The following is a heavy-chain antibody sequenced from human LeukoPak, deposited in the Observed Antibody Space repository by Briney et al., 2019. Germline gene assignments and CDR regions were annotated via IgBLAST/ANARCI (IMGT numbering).Heavy chain of an antibody. CDR1: GFTFSDYY. V-gene: IGHV3-11*01. D-gene: IGHD1-26*01. CDR2: ISSSGSTI. Sequence: GGSLRLSCAASGFTFSDYYMSWIRQAPGKELEWVSYISSSGSTIYYADSVRGRFTISRDNAKNSLYLQMNSLRAEDTAVYYCAREISGERTYYFDYWGQGTLVTVSS. CDR3: AREISGERTYYFDY. J-gene: IGHJ4*02.